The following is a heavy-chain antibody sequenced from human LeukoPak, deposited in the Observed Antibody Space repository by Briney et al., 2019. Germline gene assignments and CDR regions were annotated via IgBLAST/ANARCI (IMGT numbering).Heavy chain of an antibody. D-gene: IGHD3-16*01. Sequence: SETLSLTCTVSGGSISSGGYYWSWIRQHPGKCLEWIGYIYYSGSTYYNPYLKSRVTIPVDTSKNQFSLKLSSVTAADTAVYYCAGGPGGESFDYWGQGTLVTVSS. J-gene: IGHJ4*02. CDR3: AGGPGGESFDY. CDR1: GGSISSGGYY. CDR2: IYYSGST. V-gene: IGHV4-31*03.